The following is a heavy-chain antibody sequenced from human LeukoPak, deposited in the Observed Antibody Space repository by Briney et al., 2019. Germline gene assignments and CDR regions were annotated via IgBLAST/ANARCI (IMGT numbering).Heavy chain of an antibody. J-gene: IGHJ6*02. D-gene: IGHD5-24*01. Sequence: PGGSLRLSCAASGFTFSSYAMHWVRQAPGKGLEWVAVISYDGSNKYYADSVKGRFTISRDNSKNTLYLQMNSLRAEDTAVYYCARDYLRGDYYYGMDVWGQGTTVTVSS. CDR2: ISYDGSNK. V-gene: IGHV3-30*04. CDR3: ARDYLRGDYYYGMDV. CDR1: GFTFSSYA.